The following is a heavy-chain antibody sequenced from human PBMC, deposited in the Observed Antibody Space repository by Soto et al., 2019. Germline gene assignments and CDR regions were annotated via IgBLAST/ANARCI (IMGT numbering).Heavy chain of an antibody. CDR3: ARDPKFLADLDY. D-gene: IGHD3-9*01. J-gene: IGHJ4*02. CDR1: GFTFSSYA. Sequence: GGSLRLSCAASGFTFSSYAMHWVRQAPGKGLEWVAAISYDGSNKYYADSVKGRFTISRDNSKNTLYLQMNSLRAEDTAVYYCARDPKFLADLDYWGQGTLVTVSS. V-gene: IGHV3-30-3*01. CDR2: ISYDGSNK.